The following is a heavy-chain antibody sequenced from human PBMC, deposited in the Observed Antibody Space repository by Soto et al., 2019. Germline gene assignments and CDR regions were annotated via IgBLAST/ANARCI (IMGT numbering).Heavy chain of an antibody. J-gene: IGHJ3*02. V-gene: IGHV4-59*08. D-gene: IGHD2-15*01. CDR1: GGSISSYY. CDR2: IYYSGST. CDR3: ARLVRYCSGGSCYFTRDAFDI. Sequence: QVQLQESGPGLVKPSETLSLTCTVSGGSISSYYWSWIRQPPGKGLEWIGYIYYSGSTNYNPSLKSPVTIPVYTFTNQSPLKLSSVIAADTAVYYCARLVRYCSGGSCYFTRDAFDIWGQGTMVTVSS.